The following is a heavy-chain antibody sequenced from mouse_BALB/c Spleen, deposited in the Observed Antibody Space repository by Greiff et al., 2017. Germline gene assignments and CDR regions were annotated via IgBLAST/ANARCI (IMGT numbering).Heavy chain of an antibody. CDR1: GFTFSSYT. Sequence: EVKLMESGGGLVKPGGSLKLSCAASGFTFSSYTMSWVRQTPEKRLEWVATISSGGSYTYYPDSVKGRFTISRDNAKNTLYLQMSSLKSEDTAMYYCTRDWITTVVATRAMDYWGQGTSVTVSS. J-gene: IGHJ4*01. D-gene: IGHD1-1*01. V-gene: IGHV5-6-4*01. CDR3: TRDWITTVVATRAMDY. CDR2: ISSGGSYT.